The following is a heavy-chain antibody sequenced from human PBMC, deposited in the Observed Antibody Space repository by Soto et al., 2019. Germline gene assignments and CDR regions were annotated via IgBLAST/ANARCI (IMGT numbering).Heavy chain of an antibody. CDR3: ARSQGSSTSLEIYYYYYYGMDV. CDR1: GGTFSSYA. CDR2: IIPISETT. V-gene: IGHV1-69*01. D-gene: IGHD2-2*01. Sequence: QVKLVQSGAEVKKPGSSVKVSCKASGGTFSSYAISWVRQAPGQGLEWMGGIIPISETTNYAQKFQGRVTITADESKSTAYMELSRLRSEDTAVYYCARSQGSSTSLEIYYYYYYGMDVWGQGTTVTVSS. J-gene: IGHJ6*02.